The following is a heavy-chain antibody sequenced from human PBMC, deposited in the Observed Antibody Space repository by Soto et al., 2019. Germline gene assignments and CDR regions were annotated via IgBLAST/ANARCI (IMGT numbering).Heavy chain of an antibody. D-gene: IGHD3-10*01. Sequence: QVQLQESGPGLVKPSQTLSLTCSVSGGSINSRGFYLSWIRQHPGKGLEWIGYIYYSGTTYYNPSLKRRVMISIYTSKNQFSLKLSSVTAADTAVYYSAKDTWVAELSSSCCYYAMDVWGQGTTVTVSS. CDR1: GGSINSRGFY. J-gene: IGHJ6*02. V-gene: IGHV4-31*03. CDR2: IYYSGTT. CDR3: AKDTWVAELSSSCCYYAMDV.